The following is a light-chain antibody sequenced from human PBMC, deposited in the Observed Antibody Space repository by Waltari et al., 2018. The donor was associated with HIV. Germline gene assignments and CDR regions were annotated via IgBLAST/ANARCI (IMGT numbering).Light chain of an antibody. J-gene: IGKJ2*02. CDR2: WAS. CDR1: QSVLYSFTNRNY. V-gene: IGKV4-1*01. Sequence: DIVMTQSPDCLSVCRGEWATSNCNSSQSVLYSFTNRNYLGWYQHKPGHPPKLIIHWASTRESGVPDRFSGSVCGTDFNLTINSLQAEDVAVYYCQQYYRIPRTFGQGTKLEIK. CDR3: QQYYRIPRT.